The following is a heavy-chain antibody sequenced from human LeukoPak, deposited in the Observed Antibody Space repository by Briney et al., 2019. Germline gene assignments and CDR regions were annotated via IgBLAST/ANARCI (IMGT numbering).Heavy chain of an antibody. CDR2: IKQDGSEK. D-gene: IGHD1-26*01. CDR1: GFTFSNYW. V-gene: IGHV3-7*01. CDR3: ARDSGATFDY. Sequence: PGGSLRLSCAASGFTFSNYWMSWVRQAPGKGLEWVANIKQDGSEKYYVVSVKGRFTISRDNAKNSLYLQMNSLRVEDTAVYYCARDSGATFDYWGQGTLVTVSS. J-gene: IGHJ4*02.